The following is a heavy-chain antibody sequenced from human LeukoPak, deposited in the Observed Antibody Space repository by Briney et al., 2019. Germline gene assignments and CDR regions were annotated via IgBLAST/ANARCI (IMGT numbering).Heavy chain of an antibody. CDR1: GFTFSDSA. J-gene: IGHJ6*02. Sequence: GGSLRLSCAASGFTFSDSAMTWVRQAPGKGLDWVSLISFSGANTYYADSVKGRFTISRDNSKDTLFLQVNSLRAEDTALYYCAKDRGMTAQYGMDVWGQGTTVTVSS. V-gene: IGHV3-23*01. CDR3: AKDRGMTAQYGMDV. D-gene: IGHD5-18*01. CDR2: ISFSGANT.